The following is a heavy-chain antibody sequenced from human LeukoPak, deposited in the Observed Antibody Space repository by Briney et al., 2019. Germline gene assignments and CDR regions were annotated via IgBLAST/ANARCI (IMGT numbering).Heavy chain of an antibody. CDR1: GYTFTSYY. J-gene: IGHJ4*02. Sequence: ASVKVSCKASGYTFTSYYMHWVRQAPGQGLEWMGLINPSGGSTSYAQKFQGRVTMTRDTSTSTVYMELSSLRSEDTAVYYCARGKNDILTGYRSGFFDYWGQGTLVTVSS. CDR2: INPSGGST. CDR3: ARGKNDILTGYRSGFFDY. D-gene: IGHD3-9*01. V-gene: IGHV1-46*01.